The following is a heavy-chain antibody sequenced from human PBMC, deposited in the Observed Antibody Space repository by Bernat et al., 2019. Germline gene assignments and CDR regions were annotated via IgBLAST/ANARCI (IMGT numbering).Heavy chain of an antibody. D-gene: IGHD4-23*01. J-gene: IGHJ6*02. CDR3: ARPREVTPRYYGMDV. V-gene: IGHV3-30-3*01. CDR2: ISYAGSNK. Sequence: QVQLVESGGGVVQPGRSLRLSCAASGFTFSSYAMHWVRQAPGKGLEWVAVISYAGSNKYHADSVEGRFTISRDNSKNTLYLQMNSLSAEDTAVYYCARPREVTPRYYGMDVWGQGTTVTVSS. CDR1: GFTFSSYA.